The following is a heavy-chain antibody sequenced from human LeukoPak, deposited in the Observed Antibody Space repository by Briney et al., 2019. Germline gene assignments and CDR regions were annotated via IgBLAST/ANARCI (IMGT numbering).Heavy chain of an antibody. CDR1: GFNFDDYT. CDR3: AKGSTLYPYGMDV. J-gene: IGHJ6*02. V-gene: IGHV3-43*01. D-gene: IGHD3-10*01. Sequence: GGSLGLSCAASGFNFDDYTMHWVRQPPGKGLEWVSLVNWDGDKSYYADSVRGRFTTSRDNSKNSLYLQMNSLRPEDTALYYCAKGSTLYPYGMDVWGQGTTVTVSS. CDR2: VNWDGDKS.